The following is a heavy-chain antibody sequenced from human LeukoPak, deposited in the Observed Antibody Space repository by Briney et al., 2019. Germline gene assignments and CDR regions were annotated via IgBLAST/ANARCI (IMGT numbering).Heavy chain of an antibody. Sequence: PGGSLRLSCAASGFTFNSYDMNWVRQAPGKGLEWVSSISSSSTFIYYADSVKGRFTISRDNGKNSLYLQMNSLRAEDTAVYYCARDLLVRWYGYGMDVWGQGTTVTVSS. J-gene: IGHJ6*02. CDR3: ARDLLVRWYGYGMDV. CDR1: GFTFNSYD. CDR2: ISSSSTFI. D-gene: IGHD4-23*01. V-gene: IGHV3-21*04.